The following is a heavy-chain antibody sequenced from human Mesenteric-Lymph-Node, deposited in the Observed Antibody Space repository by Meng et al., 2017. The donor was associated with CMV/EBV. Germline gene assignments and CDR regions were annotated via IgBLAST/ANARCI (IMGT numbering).Heavy chain of an antibody. CDR3: ARGGGSYYLEY. CDR1: GYTFTNYA. Sequence: ASVKVSCKASGYTFTNYAMHWVRQAPGQRLEWMGWSNAGNGNTKYSQEFQGRVTMTTNPFTGTAYMDLRGLRSDDTAMYYCARGGGSYYLEYWGQGTLVTVSS. V-gene: IGHV1-3*02. J-gene: IGHJ4*02. CDR2: SNAGNGNT. D-gene: IGHD3-10*01.